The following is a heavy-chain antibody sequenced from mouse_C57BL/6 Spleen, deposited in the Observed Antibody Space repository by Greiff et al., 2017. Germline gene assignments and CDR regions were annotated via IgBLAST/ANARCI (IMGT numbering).Heavy chain of an antibody. J-gene: IGHJ4*01. CDR1: GFSLSTFGLG. D-gene: IGHD1-1*01. V-gene: IGHV8-8*01. CDR2: IWWDDDK. CDR3: ARIEPCSGSSYEAAMDY. Sequence: QVQLKVSGPGILQPSQTLSLTCSFSGFSLSTFGLGVGWIRQPSGKGLAWLAHIWWDDDKYYNPALKRRLTISKDTSKNQVFPRIASVETADTATYYCARIEPCSGSSYEAAMDYWGQGTSVTVSS.